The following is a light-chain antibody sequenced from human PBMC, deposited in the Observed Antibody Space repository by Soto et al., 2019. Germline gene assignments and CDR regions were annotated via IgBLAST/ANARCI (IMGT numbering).Light chain of an antibody. V-gene: IGKV3-15*01. J-gene: IGKJ2*01. CDR1: ETLISF. Sequence: EIVLTQSPATLSLSPGERATLSCRASETLISFLAWYQQKPGQAPRLLIYCASTRAPGVPARFSGSGSATDFTLTISSLEAEDFAVYYCQSYNDWPSAVGQGTKLEI. CDR2: CAS. CDR3: QSYNDWPSA.